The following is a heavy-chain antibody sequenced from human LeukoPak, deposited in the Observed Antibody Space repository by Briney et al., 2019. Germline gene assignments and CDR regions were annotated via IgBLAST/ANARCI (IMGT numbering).Heavy chain of an antibody. CDR2: IYYSGST. Sequence: NTSETLSLTCTVSGGSISSYYWSWIRQPPGKGLEWIGYIYYSGSTNYNPPLKSRVTTSVDTSKNQFSLKLSSVTAADTAVYYCARFLYYDSSGYYYYYGMDVWGQGTTVTVSS. CDR3: ARFLYYDSSGYYYYYGMDV. V-gene: IGHV4-59*01. J-gene: IGHJ6*02. CDR1: GGSISSYY. D-gene: IGHD3-22*01.